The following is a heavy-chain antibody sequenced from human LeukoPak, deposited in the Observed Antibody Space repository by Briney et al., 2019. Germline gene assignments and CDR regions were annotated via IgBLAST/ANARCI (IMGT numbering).Heavy chain of an antibody. D-gene: IGHD4-23*01. CDR1: GFSLSTSGMC. CDR2: IDWDDDK. J-gene: IGHJ4*02. V-gene: IGHV2-70*11. Sequence: ESGPTLVNPTQTLTLTCTFSGFSLSTSGMCVSWIRQPPGKALEWLARIDWDDDKYYSTSLKTRLTISKDTSKNQVVLTMTNMDPVDTATYYCARIRDGGNSGYSDYWGQGTLVTVSS. CDR3: ARIRDGGNSGYSDY.